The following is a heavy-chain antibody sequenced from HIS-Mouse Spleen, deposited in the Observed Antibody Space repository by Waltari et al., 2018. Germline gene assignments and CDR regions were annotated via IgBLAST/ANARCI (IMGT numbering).Heavy chain of an antibody. J-gene: IGHJ4*02. CDR1: GWYFSGYY. Sequence: QVQLQQWGAGLLKPSETLSLTCAVYGWYFSGYYWSWIRQPPGKGLEWIGEINHSGSTNYNPSLKSRVTISVDASKNQFSLKLSSVTAADTAVYYCASLRGYSGYDFDYWGQGTLVTVSS. CDR2: INHSGST. D-gene: IGHD5-12*01. CDR3: ASLRGYSGYDFDY. V-gene: IGHV4-34*01.